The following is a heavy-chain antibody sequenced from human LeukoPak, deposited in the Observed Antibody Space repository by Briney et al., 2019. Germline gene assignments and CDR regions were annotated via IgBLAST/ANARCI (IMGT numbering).Heavy chain of an antibody. CDR3: ARGNYYDSSGYYYVMGGFDY. J-gene: IGHJ4*02. CDR1: GFTFSSYW. Sequence: PGGSLRLSCAASGFTFSSYWMHWVRQAPGKGMVWVSRINSDGSSTSYADSVKGRFTISRDNAKNTLYLQMNSLRAEDTAVYYCARGNYYDSSGYYYVMGGFDYWGQGTLVTVSS. CDR2: INSDGSST. D-gene: IGHD3-22*01. V-gene: IGHV3-74*01.